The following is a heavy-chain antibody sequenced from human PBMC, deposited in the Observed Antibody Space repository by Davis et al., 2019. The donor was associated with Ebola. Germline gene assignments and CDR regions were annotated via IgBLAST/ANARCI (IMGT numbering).Heavy chain of an antibody. Sequence: GGSLRLSCAASGFSFSSYWMSWVRQAPGKGLEWVSSISSSSSYIYYADSVKGRFTISRDNAKNSLYLQMNSLRAEDTAVYYCARGIGYRTAIAVADTGPDGYWGQGTLVTVSS. CDR1: GFSFSSYW. CDR2: ISSSSSYI. J-gene: IGHJ4*02. D-gene: IGHD6-19*01. V-gene: IGHV3-21*01. CDR3: ARGIGYRTAIAVADTGPDGY.